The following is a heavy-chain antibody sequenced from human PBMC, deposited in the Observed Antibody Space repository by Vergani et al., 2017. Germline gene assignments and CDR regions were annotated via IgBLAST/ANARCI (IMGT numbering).Heavy chain of an antibody. CDR2: IYYSGST. D-gene: IGHD3-22*01. Sequence: QVQLQEWGAGLLKTSETLSLTCGVSGGSFSDYYWSWIRQPPGKGLEWIGYIYYSGSTYYNPSLKSRVTISVDTSKNQFSLKLSSVTAADTAVYYCATLRTNYYDSSGYGHWGQGTLVTVSS. CDR3: ATLRTNYYDSSGYGH. V-gene: IGHV4-30-4*01. J-gene: IGHJ4*02. CDR1: GGSFSDYY.